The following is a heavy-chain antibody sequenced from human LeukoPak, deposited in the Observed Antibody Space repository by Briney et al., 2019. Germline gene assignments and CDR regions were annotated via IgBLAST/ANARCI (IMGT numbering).Heavy chain of an antibody. CDR2: ISSNGGST. J-gene: IGHJ3*02. CDR3: ASSYDSSGYVRQPRAFDI. D-gene: IGHD3-22*01. V-gene: IGHV3-64*01. CDR1: GFTFSSYA. Sequence: GGSLRLSCAASGFTFSSYAMPWVRQAPGKGLEYVSAISSNGGSTYYANSVKGRFTISRDNSKNTLYLQMGSLRAEDMAVYYCASSYDSSGYVRQPRAFDIWGQGTMVTVSS.